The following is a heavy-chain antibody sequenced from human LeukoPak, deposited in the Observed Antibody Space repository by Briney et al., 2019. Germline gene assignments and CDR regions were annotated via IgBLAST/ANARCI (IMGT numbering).Heavy chain of an antibody. Sequence: GGSLRLSCAASGFTFSSYWMHWVRQAPGKGLVWVSRINSDGSSTTYADSVRGRFTISRDNSKNTLYLQMNSLRPEDTAVYYCAKDRGPSMDVWGQGTTVTVSS. D-gene: IGHD1-26*01. CDR3: AKDRGPSMDV. CDR2: INSDGSST. V-gene: IGHV3-74*01. J-gene: IGHJ6*02. CDR1: GFTFSSYW.